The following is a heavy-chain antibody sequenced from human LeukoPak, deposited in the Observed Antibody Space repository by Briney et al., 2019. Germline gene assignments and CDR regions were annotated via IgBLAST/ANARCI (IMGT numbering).Heavy chain of an antibody. V-gene: IGHV1-2*02. J-gene: IGHJ5*02. D-gene: IGHD6-13*01. CDR2: INPNSGDT. CDR1: GYTFTDYY. CDR3: ARDRQGLTAGANNWFDP. Sequence: ASVKVSCKASGYTFTDYYMHWVRQAPGQGLEWMGCINPNSGDTNYAQKFQGRVTMTRDTSITTAYMELRTLRSDDTAVYYCARDRQGLTAGANNWFDPWGQGTLVSVS.